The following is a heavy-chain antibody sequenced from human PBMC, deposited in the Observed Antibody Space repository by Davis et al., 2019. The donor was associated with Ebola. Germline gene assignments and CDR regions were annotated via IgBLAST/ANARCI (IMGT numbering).Heavy chain of an antibody. CDR1: GYNFNTSW. J-gene: IGHJ4*02. CDR3: AKSTGTTGPFDF. D-gene: IGHD1-1*01. V-gene: IGHV5-51*01. CDR2: IYPGDSDT. Sequence: GGSLRLSCKGPGYNFNTSWIGWVRQMPGRGLEWMGIIYPGDSDTRYRPSFQGQVTISVDRSISTAFLQWDSLKASDTAMYYCAKSTGTTGPFDFWGQGTLITVSS.